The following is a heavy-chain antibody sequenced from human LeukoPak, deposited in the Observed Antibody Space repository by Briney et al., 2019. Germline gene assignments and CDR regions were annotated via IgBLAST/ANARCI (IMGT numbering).Heavy chain of an antibody. V-gene: IGHV1-2*02. CDR2: INPNSGGT. J-gene: IGHJ1*01. CDR1: GYTFTGYY. CDR3: ATEKSGSYGPSLEH. Sequence: ASVKVSCKASGYTFTGYYMHWVRQAPGQGLEWMGWINPNSGGTNYAQKFQGRVTMTRDTSISTAYMELSRLRSDNTAVYYCATEKSGSYGPSLEHWGQVTLVTVSS. D-gene: IGHD1-26*01.